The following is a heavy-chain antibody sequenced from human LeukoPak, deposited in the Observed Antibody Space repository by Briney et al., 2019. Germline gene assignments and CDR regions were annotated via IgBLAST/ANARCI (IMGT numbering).Heavy chain of an antibody. Sequence: PSETLSLTCTVSGGSISSNNWWGWVRQPPGKGLEWIGEIYHSGSPNYNPSLKSRVTISVDKSRNHFSLNLSSVTAADTAVYYCATGWGGDDYWGQGTLVTVSS. CDR1: GGSISSNNW. CDR2: IYHSGSP. J-gene: IGHJ4*02. V-gene: IGHV4-4*02. CDR3: ATGWGGDDY. D-gene: IGHD3-16*01.